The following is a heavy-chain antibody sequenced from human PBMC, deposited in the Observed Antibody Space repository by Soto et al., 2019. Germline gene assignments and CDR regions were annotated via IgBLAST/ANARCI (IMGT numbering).Heavy chain of an antibody. D-gene: IGHD3-3*01. V-gene: IGHV3-48*01. CDR1: GFTFRSYS. J-gene: IGHJ6*02. CDR3: AKDIYYDFWSGYLSGTYYYYGMDV. CDR2: ISSGGDTK. Sequence: GGSLRLSCAVSGFTFRSYSMHWVRQSPGKGLEWISYISSGGDTKYYADSVTGRFTISRDNAKNSLFLQMSSLRAEDTAVYYCAKDIYYDFWSGYLSGTYYYYGMDVWGQGTTVTVSS.